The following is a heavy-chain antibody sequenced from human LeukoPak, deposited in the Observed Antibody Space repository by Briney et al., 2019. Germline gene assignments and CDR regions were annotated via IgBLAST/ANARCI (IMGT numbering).Heavy chain of an antibody. CDR1: GFTFSDYA. V-gene: IGHV3-30-3*01. CDR2: ISYDGSNK. J-gene: IGHJ6*02. CDR3: ARQYSSRFYYYYGMDV. Sequence: GGSLRLSCAAFGFTFSDYAMNWVRQAPGKGLEWVAVISYDGSNKYYADSVKGRFTISRDNSKNTLYLQMNSLRAEDTAVYYCARQYSSRFYYYYGMDVWGQGTTVTVSS. D-gene: IGHD6-13*01.